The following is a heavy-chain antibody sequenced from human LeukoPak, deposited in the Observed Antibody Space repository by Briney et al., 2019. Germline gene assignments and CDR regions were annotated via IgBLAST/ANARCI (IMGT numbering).Heavy chain of an antibody. CDR2: INHSGST. Sequence: PSETLSLTCAVYGGSFSGYYWSWIRQPPGKGLESIGEINHSGSTNYNPSLKSRVTISVDTSKNQFSLKLSSVTAADTAVYYCARGIPGRIAARLRFDPWGQGTLVTVSS. D-gene: IGHD6-6*01. V-gene: IGHV4-34*01. CDR1: GGSFSGYY. CDR3: ARGIPGRIAARLRFDP. J-gene: IGHJ5*02.